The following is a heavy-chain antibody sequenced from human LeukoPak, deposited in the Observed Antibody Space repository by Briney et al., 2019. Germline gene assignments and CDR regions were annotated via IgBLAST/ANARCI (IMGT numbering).Heavy chain of an antibody. V-gene: IGHV3-21*01. Sequence: GGSLRLSCAASGFTFSSYGMNWVRQAPGKGLEWVSSISSSSSYIYYADSVKGRFTISRDNDKNSLYLQMNSLRAEDTAVYYCARTIAASGKVGWFDPWGQGTLVTVSS. D-gene: IGHD6-13*01. CDR1: GFTFSSYG. J-gene: IGHJ5*02. CDR3: ARTIAASGKVGWFDP. CDR2: ISSSSSYI.